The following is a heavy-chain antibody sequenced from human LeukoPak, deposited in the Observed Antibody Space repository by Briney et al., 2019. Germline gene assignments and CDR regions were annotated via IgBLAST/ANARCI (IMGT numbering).Heavy chain of an antibody. J-gene: IGHJ4*02. CDR1: GGSISIFNYY. CDR2: INHSGST. Sequence: PSETLSLTCTVSGGSISIFNYYWGWIRQPPGKGLEWIGEINHSGSTNYNPSLKSRVTISVDTSKNQFSLKLSSVTAADTAVYYCARGRRYSSSSTFDYWGQGTLVTVSS. V-gene: IGHV4-39*07. D-gene: IGHD6-6*01. CDR3: ARGRRYSSSSTFDY.